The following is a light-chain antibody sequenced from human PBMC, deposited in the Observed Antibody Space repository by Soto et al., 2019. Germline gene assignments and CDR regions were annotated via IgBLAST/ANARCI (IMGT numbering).Light chain of an antibody. CDR2: EGS. J-gene: IGLJ2*01. CDR1: NSDVGSYNL. V-gene: IGLV2-23*01. Sequence: QSALTQPASVSGSPGQSITISCTGTNSDVGSYNLVSWYQQHAGKAPKLMIYEGSKRPSGVSDRFSGSKSGNTASLTISGLQAEDEADYYCSSYADSSTLVFGAGTQLTVL. CDR3: SSYADSSTLV.